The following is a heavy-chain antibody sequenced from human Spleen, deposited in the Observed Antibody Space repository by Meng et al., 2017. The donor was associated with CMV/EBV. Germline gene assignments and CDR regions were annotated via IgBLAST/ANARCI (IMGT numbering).Heavy chain of an antibody. CDR3: ATLYCTTTSCPRFY. CDR1: GGSINSSSYS. CDR2: MYYGGSS. J-gene: IGHJ4*02. D-gene: IGHD2-8*01. Sequence: SETLSLTCTVSGGSINSSSYSWGWIRQPPGKGLEWIGNMYYGGSSYYNPSLKSRVTISVDTSKNQFSLKLSSVTAADTAMYYCATLYCTTTSCPRFYWGQGTLVTVSS. V-gene: IGHV4-39*07.